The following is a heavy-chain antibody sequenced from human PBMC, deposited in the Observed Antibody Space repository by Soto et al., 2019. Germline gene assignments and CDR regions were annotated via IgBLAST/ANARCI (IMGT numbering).Heavy chain of an antibody. CDR1: GGSISSSNW. Sequence: SETLSLTCAVSGGSISSSNWWSWVRQPPGKGLEWIGEIYHSGSTNYNPSLKSRVTISVDKSKNQFSLKLSSVTAADTAVYYCVRGSAYYEFWSGYPYYFDYWGQGTLVTVSS. V-gene: IGHV4-4*02. CDR2: IYHSGST. J-gene: IGHJ4*02. D-gene: IGHD3-3*01. CDR3: VRGSAYYEFWSGYPYYFDY.